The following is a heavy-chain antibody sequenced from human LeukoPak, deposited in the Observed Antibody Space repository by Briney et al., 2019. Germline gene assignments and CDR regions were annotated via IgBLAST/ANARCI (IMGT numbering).Heavy chain of an antibody. CDR1: GFTFSSYS. CDR3: ARLGLEVGGPNWFDP. J-gene: IGHJ5*02. CDR2: ISSSSSYI. Sequence: GGSLRLSCAASGFTFSSYSMNWVRQAPGKGLEWVSSISSSSSYIYYADSVKGRFTISRDNAKNSLYLQMNSLRAEDTAVYYCARLGLEVGGPNWFDPWGQGTLVTVSS. V-gene: IGHV3-21*01. D-gene: IGHD1-1*01.